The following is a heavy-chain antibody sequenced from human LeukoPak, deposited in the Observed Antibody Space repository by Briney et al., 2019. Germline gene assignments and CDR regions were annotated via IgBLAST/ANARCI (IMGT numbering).Heavy chain of an antibody. CDR3: AKRGYSGYDYYYYYMDV. V-gene: IGHV4-39*01. J-gene: IGHJ6*03. Sequence: PSETLSLTCTVSGGSISSSSYYWGWIRQPPGKGLEWIGSIYYSGSTYYNPSLKSRVTISVDTSKIQFSLKLSSVTAADTAVYYCAKRGYSGYDYYYYYMDVWGKGTTVTVSS. CDR1: GGSISSSSYY. CDR2: IYYSGST. D-gene: IGHD5-12*01.